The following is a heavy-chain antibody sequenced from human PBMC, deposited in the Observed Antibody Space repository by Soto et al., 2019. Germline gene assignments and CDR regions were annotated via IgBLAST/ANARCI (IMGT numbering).Heavy chain of an antibody. J-gene: IGHJ4*02. CDR2: IWYDGSNK. V-gene: IGHV3-33*01. CDR1: GFSFSAYA. CDR3: ATLDWPHDY. Sequence: QVQLVESGGGVVQPGRSLRLSCAASGFSFSAYAMHWVRQAPGKGLEGVAVIWYDGSNKYYAESVKGRFTISRDNSKNMLFLQMNSLRAEDTAVYYCATLDWPHDYWGQGTLVTVSS. D-gene: IGHD3-9*01.